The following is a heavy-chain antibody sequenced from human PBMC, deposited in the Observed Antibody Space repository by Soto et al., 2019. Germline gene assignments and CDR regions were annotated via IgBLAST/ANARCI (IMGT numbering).Heavy chain of an antibody. CDR1: GFTFTSSA. Sequence: QMQLVQSGPEVKKPGPSVKVSCKASGFTFTSSAMQWVRQARGQRLEWIGWIVVGSGNTNYAQKFQERVNITRDMSTSTADMELSSLISEDAAVYYCAAASSSWYYYDGMDVWGQGTTVTVSS. D-gene: IGHD6-13*01. V-gene: IGHV1-58*02. CDR3: AAASSSWYYYDGMDV. CDR2: IVVGSGNT. J-gene: IGHJ6*02.